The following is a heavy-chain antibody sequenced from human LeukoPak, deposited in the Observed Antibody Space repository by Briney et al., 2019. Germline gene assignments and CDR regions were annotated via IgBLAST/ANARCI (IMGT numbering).Heavy chain of an antibody. V-gene: IGHV1-8*02. Sequence: ASVKVSCKASGGTFSSYTINWVRQATGQGLEWMGWMNPNSGNTGYAQKFQGRVTMTRNTSISTAYMELSSLRSEDTAVYYCARLPQDYGDYLDPRGDDYWGQGTLVTVSS. CDR2: MNPNSGNT. D-gene: IGHD4-17*01. J-gene: IGHJ4*02. CDR3: ARLPQDYGDYLDPRGDDY. CDR1: GGTFSSYT.